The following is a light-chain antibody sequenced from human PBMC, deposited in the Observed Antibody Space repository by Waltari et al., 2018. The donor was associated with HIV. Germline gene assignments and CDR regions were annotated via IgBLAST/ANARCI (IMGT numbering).Light chain of an antibody. CDR3: QKYDYLNSFT. CDR2: DAS. Sequence: DIQMTQSPSSLSASVGDRVIITCQASHDISDHLNWYQQKPGKAPKLLIYDASNLETGVPSRFSGSGSGTDFTFAISSLQPEDIATYYCQKYDYLNSFTFGPGTKVDFK. V-gene: IGKV1-33*01. J-gene: IGKJ3*01. CDR1: HDISDH.